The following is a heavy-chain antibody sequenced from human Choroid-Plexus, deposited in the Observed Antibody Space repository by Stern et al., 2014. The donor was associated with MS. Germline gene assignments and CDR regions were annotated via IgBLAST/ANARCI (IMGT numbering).Heavy chain of an antibody. CDR3: AKDRQYLTYFFDH. D-gene: IGHD2/OR15-2a*01. Sequence: VQLVESGGGVVQPGRPLRLSCVASGFTLGSCAMHWVRQAPGKGLEWVAGVSYDGSNKYYADSVKGRFTISRDSSQNTLYMQMSSLRPEDTAVYYCAKDRQYLTYFFDHWGQGSLVTVSS. CDR1: GFTLGSCA. V-gene: IGHV3-30*18. J-gene: IGHJ5*02. CDR2: VSYDGSNK.